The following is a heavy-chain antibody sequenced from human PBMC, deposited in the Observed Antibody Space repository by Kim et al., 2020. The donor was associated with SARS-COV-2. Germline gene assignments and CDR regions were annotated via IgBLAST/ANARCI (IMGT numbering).Heavy chain of an antibody. Sequence: GGSLRLSCAASGFTFSNAWMSWVRQAPGKGLEWVGRRKTKVDGGSIDYAAPVKDRFTISRDASKNTQYLLMHGLQPEDTAVYYCTTDPTYYDTVTIADAFDNLGQGKMVIVS. V-gene: IGHV3-15*05. CDR2: RKTKVDGGSI. J-gene: IGHJ3*02. CDR3: TTDPTYYDTVTIADAFDN. D-gene: IGHD4-17*01. CDR1: GFTFSNAW.